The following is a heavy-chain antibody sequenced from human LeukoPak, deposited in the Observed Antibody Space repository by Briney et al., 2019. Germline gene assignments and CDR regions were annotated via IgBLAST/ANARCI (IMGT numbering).Heavy chain of an antibody. V-gene: IGHV3-49*04. CDR1: GITFRNSA. CDR2: ITSNSNGATA. CDR3: SFATSGWKATLDY. J-gene: IGHJ4*02. D-gene: IGHD6-19*01. Sequence: GGSLRLSCTASGITFRNSAINWVRQAPGKGLEWVGFITSNSNGATAEYATSVKGGFSISRDDSTSIAYLQMNSLKSEDTGVYYCSFATSGWKATLDYWGRGSPVTVSS.